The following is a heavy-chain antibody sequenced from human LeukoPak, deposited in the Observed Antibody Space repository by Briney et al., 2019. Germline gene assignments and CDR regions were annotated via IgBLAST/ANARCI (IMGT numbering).Heavy chain of an antibody. CDR2: ISSSSSYT. CDR1: GXTFSDYY. V-gene: IGHV3-11*06. J-gene: IGHJ3*02. Sequence: KTGGSLRLSCAASGXTFSDYYVSWIRQAPGKGLEWVSYISSSSSYTNYADSVKGRFTISRDNAKNSLYLQMNSLRAEDTAVYYCASTIFGVVTHDAFDIWGQGTMVTVSS. D-gene: IGHD3-3*01. CDR3: ASTIFGVVTHDAFDI.